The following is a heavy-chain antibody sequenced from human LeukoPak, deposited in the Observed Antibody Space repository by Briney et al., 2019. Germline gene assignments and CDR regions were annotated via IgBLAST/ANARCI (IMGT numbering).Heavy chain of an antibody. Sequence: GESLKISCKGSGFSFSNYWIGWVRQKPGKGLEWMGVIYLGDSDTRYSPSFQGQVTISADKSISTAYLQWSRLKASDTAMYYCARQLGYCTGGTCYFDYWGQGTLVTVSS. CDR2: IYLGDSDT. J-gene: IGHJ4*02. V-gene: IGHV5-51*01. CDR3: ARQLGYCTGGTCYFDY. CDR1: GFSFSNYW. D-gene: IGHD2-8*02.